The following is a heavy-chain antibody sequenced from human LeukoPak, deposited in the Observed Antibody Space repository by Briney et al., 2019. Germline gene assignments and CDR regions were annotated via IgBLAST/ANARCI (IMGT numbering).Heavy chain of an antibody. D-gene: IGHD5-18*01. V-gene: IGHV4-39*01. CDR2: IYYDGST. CDR3: ARHDSFGIRKVCDY. J-gene: IGHJ4*02. Sequence: SETLSLTCTVSGNSVSSTIHYWGWIRQPPGKGLEWIGSIYYDGSTYYSPSLKSRVTISVDTSKNQFSLKLSSVTAADTAVYYCARHDSFGIRKVCDYWGRGILVTVSS. CDR1: GNSVSSTIHY.